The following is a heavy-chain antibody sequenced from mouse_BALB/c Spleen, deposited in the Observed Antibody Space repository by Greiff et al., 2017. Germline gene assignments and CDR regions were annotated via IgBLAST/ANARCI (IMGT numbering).Heavy chain of an antibody. CDR3: ARGDYGSSYGFAY. CDR2: INPYNGDT. Sequence: EVQLQQSGPELVKPGASVKISCKASGYSFTGYFMNWVKQSHGKSLEWIGRINPYNGDTFYNQKFKGKATLTVDKSSNTAYMQLSSLTSEDSAVYYCARGDYGSSYGFAYWGQGTLVTVSA. V-gene: IGHV1-20*01. J-gene: IGHJ3*01. D-gene: IGHD1-1*01. CDR1: GYSFTGYF.